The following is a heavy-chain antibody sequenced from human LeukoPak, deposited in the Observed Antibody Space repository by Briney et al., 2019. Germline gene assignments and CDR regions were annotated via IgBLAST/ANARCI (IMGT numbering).Heavy chain of an antibody. CDR1: GFTFSSYG. CDR3: APLAATTDY. D-gene: IGHD5-12*01. V-gene: IGHV3-23*01. Sequence: PGGSLRLSCAASGFTFSSYGMHWVRQAPGKGLEWVSSISASGGGTYYADSVKGRFTISRDTSKNTLYLQMNSLRAEDTAVYYCAPLAATTDYWGQGTLVTVSS. CDR2: ISASGGGT. J-gene: IGHJ4*02.